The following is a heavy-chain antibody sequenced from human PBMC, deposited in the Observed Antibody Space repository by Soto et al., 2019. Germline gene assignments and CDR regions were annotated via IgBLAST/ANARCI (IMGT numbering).Heavy chain of an antibody. V-gene: IGHV1-18*01. CDR3: ARDLNSGSHGFKYYGMDV. D-gene: IGHD1-26*01. CDR1: GYTFTSYG. Sequence: QVQLVQSGSEVKKPGASVKVSCKASGYTFTSYGISWVRQAPGQGLEWMGWISAYNGKTNYAQKLQGRVTMTTDTSTSTAYMELRSLRSDDTAVYYCARDLNSGSHGFKYYGMDVWGQGTTVTVSS. CDR2: ISAYNGKT. J-gene: IGHJ6*02.